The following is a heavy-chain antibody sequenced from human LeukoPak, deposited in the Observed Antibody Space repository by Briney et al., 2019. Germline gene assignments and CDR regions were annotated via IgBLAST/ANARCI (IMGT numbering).Heavy chain of an antibody. J-gene: IGHJ4*02. V-gene: IGHV4-59*01. CDR3: AREGYDSSGYYNGGFFDY. Sequence: TSETLSLTCTVSGGSISSYYWSWIRQPPGKGLEWIGYIYYSGSTNYNPSLKSRVTISVDTSKNQFSLKLSSVTAADTAVYYCAREGYDSSGYYNGGFFDYWGQGTLVTVSX. CDR1: GGSISSYY. CDR2: IYYSGST. D-gene: IGHD3-22*01.